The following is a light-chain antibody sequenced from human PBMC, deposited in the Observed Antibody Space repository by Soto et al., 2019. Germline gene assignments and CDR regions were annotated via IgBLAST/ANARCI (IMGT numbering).Light chain of an antibody. CDR3: CSYAGGGAWV. J-gene: IGLJ7*01. V-gene: IGLV2-23*02. Sequence: QSALTQPASVSGSPGQSITISCTGSNSNVGNFDLVSWYQQIPGKAPQLILFEVSRRPSRVSDRFSGSKSGNTASLTISGLQTEDEGDFYCCSYAGGGAWVFGGGTQLTVL. CDR1: NSNVGNFDL. CDR2: EVS.